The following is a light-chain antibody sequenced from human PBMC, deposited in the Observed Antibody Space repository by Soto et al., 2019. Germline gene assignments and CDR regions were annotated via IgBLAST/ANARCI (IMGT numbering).Light chain of an antibody. V-gene: IGKV3-11*01. J-gene: IGKJ5*01. Sequence: DIVLTQSPDTLSLSPGDRATLSCRASQTVNSKSLAWYQQKPGQAPRLLIYDASNRATGIPARFSGSGSGTDFTLTISSLEPEDFAVYYCQQRRNWPPGITFGQGTRLEIK. CDR1: QTVNSKS. CDR3: QQRRNWPPGIT. CDR2: DAS.